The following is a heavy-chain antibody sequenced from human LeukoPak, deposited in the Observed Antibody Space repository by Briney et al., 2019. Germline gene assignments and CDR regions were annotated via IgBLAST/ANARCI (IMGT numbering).Heavy chain of an antibody. CDR3: ARAVRWLRYNWFDP. J-gene: IGHJ5*02. D-gene: IGHD5-12*01. Sequence: TTSETLSLTCAVYGGSFSGYYWNWIRQPPGKGLEWIGEINHSGSTNYNPSLKSRVTISVDTSKNQFSLKLSSVTAADTAVCYCARAVRWLRYNWFDPWGQGTLVTVSS. CDR1: GGSFSGYY. CDR2: INHSGST. V-gene: IGHV4-34*01.